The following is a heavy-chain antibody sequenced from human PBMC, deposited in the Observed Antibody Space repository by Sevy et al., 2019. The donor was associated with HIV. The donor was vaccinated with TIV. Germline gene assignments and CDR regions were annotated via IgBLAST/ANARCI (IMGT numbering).Heavy chain of an antibody. CDR1: GFTFNIYA. D-gene: IGHD3-22*01. CDR3: AKRPYYYYNSDGHLVSSTDEADY. CDR2: ISGGGDGT. V-gene: IGHV3-23*01. J-gene: IGHJ4*02. Sequence: GESLKISCAASGFTFNIYAMSWVRRTPGKGLEWLSAISGGGDGTYYADSVKGRFTISGDNSRNTLYLQMNSLRAEDTAVYYCAKRPYYYYNSDGHLVSSTDEADYWGQGTLVTVSS.